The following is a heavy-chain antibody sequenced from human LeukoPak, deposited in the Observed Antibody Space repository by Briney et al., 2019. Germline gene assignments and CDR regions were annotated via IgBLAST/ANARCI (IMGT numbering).Heavy chain of an antibody. CDR1: GFTFSSYS. Sequence: GGSLRLSCAASGFTFSSYSMNWVRQAPGKGLEWVSSISSSSNIYYADSVKGRFTISRDNSKSTMYLQMNSLRAEDTAVYYCAKSPHAQRACNGYDSVWYYYDGMDVWGQGTTVTVSS. CDR2: ISSSSNI. CDR3: AKSPHAQRACNGYDSVWYYYDGMDV. D-gene: IGHD5-12*01. V-gene: IGHV3-21*01. J-gene: IGHJ6*02.